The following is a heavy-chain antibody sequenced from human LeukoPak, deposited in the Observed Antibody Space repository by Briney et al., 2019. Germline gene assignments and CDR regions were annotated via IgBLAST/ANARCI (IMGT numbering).Heavy chain of an antibody. CDR3: AAGYSVPRHDYYFDY. J-gene: IGHJ4*02. CDR1: GGSISSYY. V-gene: IGHV4-4*07. D-gene: IGHD2-21*01. CDR2: IYTSGST. Sequence: PSETLSLTCTVSGGSISSYYWSWIRQPAGKGQEWIGRIYTSGSTNYNPSLKSRVTMSVDTSKNQFSLKLSSVTAADTAVYYCAAGYSVPRHDYYFDYWGQGTLVTVSS.